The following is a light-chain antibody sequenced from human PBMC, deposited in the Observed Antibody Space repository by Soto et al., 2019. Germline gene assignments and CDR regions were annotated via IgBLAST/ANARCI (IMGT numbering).Light chain of an antibody. CDR1: SSNIGSNT. CDR2: SNN. Sequence: QSVLTQPPSASGTPGQRVTISCSGSSSNIGSNTVSWYQQLPGTAPKLLIYSNNQRPSGVPDRFSGSKSGTSASLAISGLQSEDEADYYCAAWGDSLNGYVFGTGTKVTVL. CDR3: AAWGDSLNGYV. V-gene: IGLV1-44*01. J-gene: IGLJ1*01.